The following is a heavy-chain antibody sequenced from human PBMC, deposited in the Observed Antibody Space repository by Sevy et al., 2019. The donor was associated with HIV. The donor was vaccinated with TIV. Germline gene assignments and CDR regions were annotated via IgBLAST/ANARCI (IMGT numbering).Heavy chain of an antibody. Sequence: GGSLRLSCAASGFTFSSYVMHWVRHAPGKGLEWVALIWYDGTIKYYADSVKGRFTISRDNSKDTLFLQMNSLTPEDTAVYYCARGAGYCGGDCYSIDYWGQGALVTVSS. J-gene: IGHJ4*02. V-gene: IGHV3-33*08. CDR3: ARGAGYCGGDCYSIDY. CDR2: IWYDGTIK. D-gene: IGHD2-21*02. CDR1: GFTFSSYV.